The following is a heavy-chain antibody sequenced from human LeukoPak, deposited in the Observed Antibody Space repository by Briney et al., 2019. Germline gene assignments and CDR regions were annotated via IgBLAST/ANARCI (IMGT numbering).Heavy chain of an antibody. D-gene: IGHD6-13*01. CDR3: ARAGGSWFPTIDY. V-gene: IGHV4-59*01. J-gene: IGHJ4*02. CDR2: IYYSGST. Sequence: SETLSLTCTVSGGSINSYYWSWIRQPPGKGLEWIGYIYYSGSTNYNPSLKSRVTISVDTSKNQFSLKLSSVTAADTAVYYCARAGGSWFPTIDYWGQGTLVTVSS. CDR1: GGSINSYY.